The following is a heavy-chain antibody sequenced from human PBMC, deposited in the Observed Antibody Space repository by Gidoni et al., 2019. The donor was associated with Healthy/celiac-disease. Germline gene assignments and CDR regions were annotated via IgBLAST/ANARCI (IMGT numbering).Heavy chain of an antibody. CDR2: ISYDGSNK. V-gene: IGHV3-30-3*01. J-gene: IGHJ4*02. Sequence: QVQLVESGGGVVQPGRSLRPSCAASGFTFSSYAMHWVRQAPGKGLEWVAVISYDGSNKYYADSVKGRFTISRDNSKNTLYLQMNSLRAEDTAVYYCARDGDWEWGQGTLVTVSS. CDR1: GFTFSSYA. CDR3: ARDGDWE. D-gene: IGHD2-21*01.